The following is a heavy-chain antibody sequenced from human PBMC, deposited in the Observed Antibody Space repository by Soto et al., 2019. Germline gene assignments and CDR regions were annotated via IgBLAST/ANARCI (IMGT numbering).Heavy chain of an antibody. Sequence: EVQLLESGGVLVQPGGSLRLSCAASGFSFSSYAMVWVRQAPGKGLEWVSVISARGGSSYFADSVKGRFTISRDNSKNVLSLEMNSLRAEDTAIYFCAKGSIEYSASVDNWGQGTLVLVSS. CDR1: GFSFSSYA. D-gene: IGHD5-12*01. V-gene: IGHV3-23*01. CDR2: ISARGGSS. J-gene: IGHJ4*02. CDR3: AKGSIEYSASVDN.